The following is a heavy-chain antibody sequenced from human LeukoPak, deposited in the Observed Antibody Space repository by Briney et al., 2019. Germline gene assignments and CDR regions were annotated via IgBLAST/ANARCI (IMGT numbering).Heavy chain of an antibody. J-gene: IGHJ4*02. CDR3: AGQALKIEGAHYIIY. CDR2: IYYSGST. D-gene: IGHD1-26*01. CDR1: GGSISSSSYY. Sequence: ASETLSLTCTVSGGSISSSSYYWGWIRQPPGKGLEWIGSIYYSGSTYYNPSLKSRVTISVDTSKNQFSLKLSSVTAADTAVYYCAGQALKIEGAHYIIYWGQGTLVTVSS. V-gene: IGHV4-39*01.